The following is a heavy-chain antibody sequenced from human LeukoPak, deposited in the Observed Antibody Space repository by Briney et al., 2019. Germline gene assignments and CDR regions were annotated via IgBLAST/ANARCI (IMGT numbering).Heavy chain of an antibody. D-gene: IGHD1-7*01. J-gene: IGHJ4*02. CDR1: GGSFSGYY. CDR2: INHSGST. V-gene: IGHV4-34*01. CDR3: ARGRYNWNSPNYFDY. Sequence: PSETLSLTCAVYGGSFSGYYWSWIRQPPGKGLEWIGEINHSGSTNYNPSLKSRVTISVDTSKNQFSLKLSSVTAADTAVYYCARGRYNWNSPNYFDYWGQGTLVTVSS.